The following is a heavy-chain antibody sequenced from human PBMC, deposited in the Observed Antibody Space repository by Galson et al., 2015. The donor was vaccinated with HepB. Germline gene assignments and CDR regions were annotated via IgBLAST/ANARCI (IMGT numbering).Heavy chain of an antibody. V-gene: IGHV3-64D*06. CDR3: VKGGLSSSGSYFDY. J-gene: IGHJ4*02. D-gene: IGHD3-10*01. CDR1: GSTFSSYA. Sequence: SLRLSCAASGSTFSSYAMHWVRQAPGKGLEYVSAISSNGGSTYYADSVKGRFTISRDNSKNTLYLQMSSLRAEDTAVYYCVKGGLSSSGSYFDYWGQGTLVTVSS. CDR2: ISSNGGST.